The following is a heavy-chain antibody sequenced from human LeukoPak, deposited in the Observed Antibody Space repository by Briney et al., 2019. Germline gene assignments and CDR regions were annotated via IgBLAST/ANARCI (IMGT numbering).Heavy chain of an antibody. CDR1: GYTFTSYT. D-gene: IGHD3-10*01. Sequence: GAPVKVSCKASGYTFTSYTMNWVRQAPGQGLEWMGWINTNTGNPTYAQGFTGRFVFSLDTSVSTAYLQISSLKAEDTAVYYCARGPPRYYGSGSSPYWGQGTLVTVSS. J-gene: IGHJ4*02. V-gene: IGHV7-4-1*02. CDR3: ARGPPRYYGSGSSPY. CDR2: INTNTGNP.